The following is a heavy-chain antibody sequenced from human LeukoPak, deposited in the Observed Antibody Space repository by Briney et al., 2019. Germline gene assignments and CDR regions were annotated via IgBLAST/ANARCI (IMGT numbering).Heavy chain of an antibody. CDR2: ISASGGST. V-gene: IGHV3-23*01. CDR1: GFTFSSSA. D-gene: IGHD4-23*01. J-gene: IGHJ4*02. Sequence: GGSLRLSCAASGFTFSSSAMSWVRQVPGKGLEWVSGISASGGSTSYADSVRGRFTISRDNSKNTLYVQMNSLRAEDTAVYYCAKDLYHPYGGNPMDYWGQGTLVTVSS. CDR3: AKDLYHPYGGNPMDY.